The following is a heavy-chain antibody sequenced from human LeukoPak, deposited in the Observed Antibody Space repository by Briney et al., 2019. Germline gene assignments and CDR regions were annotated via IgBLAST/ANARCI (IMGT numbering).Heavy chain of an antibody. CDR3: ARDRYYGSGSSDY. J-gene: IGHJ4*02. V-gene: IGHV3-7*01. D-gene: IGHD3-10*01. Sequence: GGSLRLSCAASGFTFTSYWMSWVRQAPGKGLEWVANIKQDGSEKYYGDSVKGRFTISRDNAKNSLDLQMNSLRAEDTAVYYCARDRYYGSGSSDYWGQGTLVTVSS. CDR1: GFTFTSYW. CDR2: IKQDGSEK.